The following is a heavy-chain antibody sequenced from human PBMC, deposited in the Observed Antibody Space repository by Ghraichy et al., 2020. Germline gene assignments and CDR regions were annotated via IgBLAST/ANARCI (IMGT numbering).Heavy chain of an antibody. V-gene: IGHV3-53*01. J-gene: IGHJ6*03. Sequence: GSLRLSCAASGFTVSSNYMSWVRQAPGKGLEWVSSIYGGYNTYYADSVKGRFTISTDNSKNTLYLQMNSLRAEDTAVYYCARGGAARPHYFYYMDVWGKGTTVTVSS. CDR1: GFTVSSNY. CDR3: ARGGAARPHYFYYMDV. CDR2: IYGGYNT. D-gene: IGHD6-6*01.